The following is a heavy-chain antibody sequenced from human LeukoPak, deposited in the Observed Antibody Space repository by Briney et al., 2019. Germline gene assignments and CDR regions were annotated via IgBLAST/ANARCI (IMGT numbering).Heavy chain of an antibody. CDR3: ARDFDIVVVPAAISNWFDP. Sequence: PGGSLRLSCAASGFTFSSYSMNWVRQAPGKGLEWVSSISSSSSYIYYADSVKGRFTISRDNAKNSLYLQMNSLRAEDTAVYHCARDFDIVVVPAAISNWFDPWGQGTLVTVSS. CDR1: GFTFSSYS. J-gene: IGHJ5*02. V-gene: IGHV3-21*01. CDR2: ISSSSSYI. D-gene: IGHD2-2*01.